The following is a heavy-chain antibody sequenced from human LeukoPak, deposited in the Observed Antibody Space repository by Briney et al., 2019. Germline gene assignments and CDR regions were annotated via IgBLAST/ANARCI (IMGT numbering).Heavy chain of an antibody. Sequence: ASVKVSSKASGYTFTSYYMHWVRQAPGQGLEWMGIINPSGGSTSYAQKFQGRVTMTRDTSTSTVYMELSSLRSEDTAVYYCAREYYYDTMTYGMDVWGQGTTVTVSS. CDR1: GYTFTSYY. V-gene: IGHV1-46*01. J-gene: IGHJ6*02. CDR3: AREYYYDTMTYGMDV. CDR2: INPSGGST. D-gene: IGHD3-22*01.